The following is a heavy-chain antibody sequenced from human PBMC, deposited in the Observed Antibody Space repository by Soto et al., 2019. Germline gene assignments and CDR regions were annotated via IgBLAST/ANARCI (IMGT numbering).Heavy chain of an antibody. J-gene: IGHJ6*02. D-gene: IGHD3-16*02. V-gene: IGHV1-8*01. CDR2: MNPNSGNT. CDR3: ARGGIMITFGGVIAGQEHYYYYGMDV. CDR1: GYTFTSYD. Sequence: ASVKVSCKASGYTFTSYDINWVRQATGQGLEWMGWMNPNSGNTGYAQKFQGRVTMTRNTSISTAYMELSSLRSEDMAVYYCARGGIMITFGGVIAGQEHYYYYGMDVWGQGTTVTVSS.